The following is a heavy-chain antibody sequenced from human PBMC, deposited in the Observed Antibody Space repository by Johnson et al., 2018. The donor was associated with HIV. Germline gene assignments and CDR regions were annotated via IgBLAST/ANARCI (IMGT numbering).Heavy chain of an antibody. Sequence: QVQLVESGGGLVKPGGSLRLSCAASGFSFSDYYMTWIRQAPGKGLEFVSYISSSGSTIYYADSVKGRFTISRDNAKNSLYLQMNSLRAEDTALYYCTTRLNSGTYWGNYDFDVWGQGTMVTVSS. CDR1: GFSFSDYY. V-gene: IGHV3-11*01. CDR2: ISSSGSTI. J-gene: IGHJ3*01. D-gene: IGHD1-26*01. CDR3: TTRLNSGTYWGNYDFDV.